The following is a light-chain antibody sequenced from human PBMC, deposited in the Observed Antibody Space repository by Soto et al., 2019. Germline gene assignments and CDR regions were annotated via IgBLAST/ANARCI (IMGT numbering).Light chain of an antibody. CDR1: NSGVVNYEY. V-gene: IGLV2-23*01. J-gene: IGLJ1*01. CDR3: LSYGKV. Sequence: QSALSQPASVSGSPGQSITISCTGINSGVVNYEYVSWYQQFPDKAPKLIIYEGRERPSGVSVRFSGSKSDNAASLTISALQTEDEAEYFCLSYGKVFGTGTKVTVL. CDR2: EGR.